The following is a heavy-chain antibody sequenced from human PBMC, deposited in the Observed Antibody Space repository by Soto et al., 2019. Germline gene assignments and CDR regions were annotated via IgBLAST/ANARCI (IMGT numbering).Heavy chain of an antibody. CDR3: ARSPSVRGVIGVRYYYMDV. CDR1: GFTVSSNY. V-gene: IGHV3-66*01. D-gene: IGHD3-10*01. Sequence: GGSLRLSCTASGFTVSSNYMSWVRQAPGKGLEWVSVIYSGGSTYYADSVKGRFTISRDNSKNTLYLQMNSLRAEDTAVYYCARSPSVRGVIGVRYYYMDVWGKGTTVTVSS. CDR2: IYSGGST. J-gene: IGHJ6*03.